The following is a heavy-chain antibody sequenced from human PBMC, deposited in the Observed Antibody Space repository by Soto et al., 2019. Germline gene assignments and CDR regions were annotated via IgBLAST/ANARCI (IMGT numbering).Heavy chain of an antibody. J-gene: IGHJ6*03. CDR1: GFTFGSYS. CDR2: ISSSSSYI. D-gene: IGHD2-15*01. Sequence: GGSLILSCAASGFTFGSYSMNWVRQAPGKGLEWVSSISSSSSYIYYADSVKGRFTISRDNAKNSLYLQMNSLRAEDTAVYYCASLPYCSGGSCYLLTRLAGYMDVWGKGTTVTAP. CDR3: ASLPYCSGGSCYLLTRLAGYMDV. V-gene: IGHV3-21*01.